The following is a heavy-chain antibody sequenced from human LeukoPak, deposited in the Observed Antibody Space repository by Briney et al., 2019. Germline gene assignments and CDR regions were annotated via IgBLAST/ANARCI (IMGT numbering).Heavy chain of an antibody. D-gene: IGHD3-22*01. CDR1: GFTFSSYS. Sequence: GGSLRLSCAASGFTFSSYSMNWVRQAPGKGLEWVSSISSSSSYIYYADSVKGRFTISRDNAKNSLYLQMNCLRAEDTAVYYCARDSYDSSGYYYFGTWFDYWGQGTLVTVSS. V-gene: IGHV3-21*01. J-gene: IGHJ4*02. CDR3: ARDSYDSSGYYYFGTWFDY. CDR2: ISSSSSYI.